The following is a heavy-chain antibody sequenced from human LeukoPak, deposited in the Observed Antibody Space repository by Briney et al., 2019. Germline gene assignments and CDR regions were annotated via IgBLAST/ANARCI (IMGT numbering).Heavy chain of an antibody. CDR2: IYYSGST. CDR1: GGSISSYY. V-gene: IGHV4-39*01. Sequence: PSETLSLTCTVSGGSISSYYWGWIRQPPGKGLYWVGSIYYSGSTYYNPSLKSRVTISVDTSRNQFSLKLSSVTAADTAVYYCARQPYSRSWFDHWGQGTLVTVSS. D-gene: IGHD6-13*01. J-gene: IGHJ5*02. CDR3: ARQPYSRSWFDH.